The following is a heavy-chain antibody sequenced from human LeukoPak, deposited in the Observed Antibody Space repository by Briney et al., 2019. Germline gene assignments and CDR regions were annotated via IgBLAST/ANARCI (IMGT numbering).Heavy chain of an antibody. J-gene: IGHJ4*02. D-gene: IGHD2-21*02. CDR1: GGSISNYH. Sequence: SETLSLTCTVSGGSISNYHWSWIRQPAGKGLEWIGQIHTSGSTNYNPPLKSRVTMSIDTPENQLSLTIRSVTAADTAVYYCARAPPRRCPGNDCYPIFDFWGQGSLVTVSS. CDR2: IHTSGST. CDR3: ARAPPRRCPGNDCYPIFDF. V-gene: IGHV4-4*07.